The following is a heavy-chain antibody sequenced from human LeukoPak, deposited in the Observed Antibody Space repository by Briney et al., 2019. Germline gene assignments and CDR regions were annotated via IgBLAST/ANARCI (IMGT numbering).Heavy chain of an antibody. CDR2: IYPGDSDT. D-gene: IGHD5-18*01. CDR3: ARQGSGYSPTYYYYMDV. Sequence: GESLKISCKGSGYSFTSYWIGWVRQMPGKGLEWMGIIYPGDSDTRHSPSFQGQVTISADKSISTAYLQWSSLKASDTAMYYCARQGSGYSPTYYYYMDVWGKGTTVTVSS. J-gene: IGHJ6*03. V-gene: IGHV5-51*01. CDR1: GYSFTSYW.